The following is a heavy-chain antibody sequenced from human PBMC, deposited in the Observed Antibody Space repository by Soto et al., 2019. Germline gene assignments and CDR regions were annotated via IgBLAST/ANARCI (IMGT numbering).Heavy chain of an antibody. CDR2: IYYSGST. CDR1: GGSISSGGYY. J-gene: IGHJ6*02. D-gene: IGHD1-1*01. Sequence: SSETLSLTCTVSGGSISSGGYYWSWIRQHPGKGLEWIGYIYYSGSTYYNPSLKSRVTISVDTSKNQFSLKLSSVTAADTAVYYCARDLPLEARGGFYGMDVWGQGTTVTVSS. CDR3: ARDLPLEARGGFYGMDV. V-gene: IGHV4-31*03.